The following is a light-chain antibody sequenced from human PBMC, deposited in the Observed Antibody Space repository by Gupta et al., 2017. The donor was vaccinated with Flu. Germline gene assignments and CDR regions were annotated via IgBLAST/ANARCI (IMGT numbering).Light chain of an antibody. CDR3: MQALQTPWA. V-gene: IGKV2-28*01. CDR2: LGS. J-gene: IGKJ1*01. Sequence: DIVMTQSLLSLPVTPGEPASISCRSSQSLLHSNGYNYLDWYLQKPGQSPQLLIYLGSNRASGVPDRFSGSGSGTDFTLKISRVEAEDVGVYYCMQALQTPWAFGQGTXVEIK. CDR1: QSLLHSNGYNY.